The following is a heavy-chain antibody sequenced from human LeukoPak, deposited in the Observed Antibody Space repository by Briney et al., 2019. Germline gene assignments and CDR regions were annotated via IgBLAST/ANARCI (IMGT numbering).Heavy chain of an antibody. Sequence: ASVTVSCTASGYTFTSYYMHWVRQAPGQGLEWMGIINPSGGSTSYAQKFQGRVTMTRDTSTSTVYMELSSLRSEDTAVYYCARVGATLFDYWGQGTLVTVSS. CDR2: INPSGGST. V-gene: IGHV1-46*01. J-gene: IGHJ4*02. CDR3: ARVGATLFDY. D-gene: IGHD1-26*01. CDR1: GYTFTSYY.